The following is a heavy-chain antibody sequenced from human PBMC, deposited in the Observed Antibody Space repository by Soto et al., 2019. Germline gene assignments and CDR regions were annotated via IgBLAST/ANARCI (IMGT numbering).Heavy chain of an antibody. CDR1: GYTFTGYY. J-gene: IGHJ6*02. D-gene: IGHD6-6*01. CDR2: INPNSRGT. V-gene: IGHV1-2*04. CDR3: ASNIAAREWNYYGMDV. Sequence: ASVKVSCKASGYTFTGYYMHWVRQAPGQGLEWMGRINPNSRGTNYAQKFQAWVTMTRDTSISTAYMELSRLRSDDTGVYYCASNIAAREWNYYGMDVWGQGTTVTVSS.